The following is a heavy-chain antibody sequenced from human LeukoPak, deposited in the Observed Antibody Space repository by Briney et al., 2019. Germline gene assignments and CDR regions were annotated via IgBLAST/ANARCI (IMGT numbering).Heavy chain of an antibody. D-gene: IGHD1-26*01. Sequence: GESLKISCQGSGYSFTNYWIAWVRQMPGKGLEWMGIIYPGDSDTRYSPSFQGQVTILADKSISTAYLQWRSLKASDTAMYYCARRGTSYTAYYFDSWGQGTLVTVSS. V-gene: IGHV5-51*01. CDR1: GYSFTNYW. CDR2: IYPGDSDT. J-gene: IGHJ4*02. CDR3: ARRGTSYTAYYFDS.